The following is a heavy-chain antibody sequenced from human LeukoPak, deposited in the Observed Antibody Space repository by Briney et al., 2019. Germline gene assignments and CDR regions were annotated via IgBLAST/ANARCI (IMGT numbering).Heavy chain of an antibody. CDR3: ASTGNWDDLGVDF. CDR1: NYSISGSNW. J-gene: IGHJ4*02. Sequence: PSETLSLTCTVSNYSISGSNWWGWIRQPPGKGLEWIAYIYYSGATYYNTLFRSRATVSVGMSENHFALKLTSVTAVDTAVYYCASTGNWDDLGVDFWGQGIPVTVSS. D-gene: IGHD1-1*01. CDR2: IYYSGAT. V-gene: IGHV4-28*01.